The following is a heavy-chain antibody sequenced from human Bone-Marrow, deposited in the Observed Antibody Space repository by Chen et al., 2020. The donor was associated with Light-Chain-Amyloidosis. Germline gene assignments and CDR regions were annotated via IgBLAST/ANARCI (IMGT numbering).Heavy chain of an antibody. CDR1: VGPFSFISYN. V-gene: IGHV4-39*01. CDR3: ARMFGFCSGGSCYSAYFDY. J-gene: IGHJ4*02. CDR2: MSYSGST. Sequence: QLHLQESGPGLVGPPEPLSLPCTVPVGPFSFISYNWGWIRQPPGKGLEWIGSMSYSGSTYYSPSLKSRVTISVDTPKNQFSLRLNSVTAADTALYYCARMFGFCSGGSCYSAYFDYWGQGALVTVSS. D-gene: IGHD2-15*01.